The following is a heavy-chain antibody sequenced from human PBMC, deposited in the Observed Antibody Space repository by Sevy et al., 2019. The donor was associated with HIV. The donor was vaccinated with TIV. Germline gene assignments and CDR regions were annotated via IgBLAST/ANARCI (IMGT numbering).Heavy chain of an antibody. J-gene: IGHJ6*02. D-gene: IGHD3-3*01. Sequence: GGSLRLSCAASGFTFSSYAMSWVRQAPGKGLEWVSAISGSGGSTYYADSVKGRFTISRDNSKNTLYLQMNSLRAEDTAVYYCAKDVGSQEDGYYDFWSGYYNYYGMDVWGQGTTVTVSS. CDR3: AKDVGSQEDGYYDFWSGYYNYYGMDV. CDR1: GFTFSSYA. CDR2: ISGSGGST. V-gene: IGHV3-23*01.